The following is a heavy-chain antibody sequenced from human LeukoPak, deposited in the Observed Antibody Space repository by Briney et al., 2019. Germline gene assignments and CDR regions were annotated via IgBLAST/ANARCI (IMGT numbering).Heavy chain of an antibody. D-gene: IGHD6-13*01. J-gene: IGHJ4*02. CDR3: ACSYSSSWAGLVDY. CDR2: IYSGGST. CDR1: GFTVSSNY. Sequence: GGSLRLSCAASGFTVSSNYMSWVRQAPGKGLEWVSVIYSGGSTYYADSVKGRFTISRDNSKNTLYLQMNSLRAEDTAVYYCACSYSSSWAGLVDYWGQGTLVTVSS. V-gene: IGHV3-53*01.